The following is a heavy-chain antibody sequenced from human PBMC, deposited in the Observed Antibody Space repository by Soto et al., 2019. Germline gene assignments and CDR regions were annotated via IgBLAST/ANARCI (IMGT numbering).Heavy chain of an antibody. D-gene: IGHD2-2*01. CDR1: GFTFSIHA. V-gene: IGHV3-30-3*01. CDR3: ARVTYQLPPLPSGSD. J-gene: IGHJ4*02. Sequence: GGSLRLSCAASGFTFSIHAMHWVRHAPGKGLEWVAVISYDGSNKYYADSVKGRFTISRDNSKNTLYLQMNSLRAEDTAVYYCARVTYQLPPLPSGSDWGQGTLVTVSS. CDR2: ISYDGSNK.